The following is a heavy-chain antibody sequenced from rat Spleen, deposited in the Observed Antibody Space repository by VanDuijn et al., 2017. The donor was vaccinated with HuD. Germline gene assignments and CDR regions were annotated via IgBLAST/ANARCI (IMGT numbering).Heavy chain of an antibody. Sequence: EVQLVESGGGLVQPGRSLKLSCVASGFTFSDYNMAWVRQAPKKGLDWVATINYDGRGTYYRGSVTGRFTISRDNAKSTLYLQMDSLRSEDTATYYCKKHAVTTGVDYLDYWGQGVMVTVSS. D-gene: IGHD1-11*01. CDR1: GFTFSDYN. CDR3: KKHAVTTGVDYLDY. J-gene: IGHJ2*01. CDR2: INYDGRGT. V-gene: IGHV5-7*01.